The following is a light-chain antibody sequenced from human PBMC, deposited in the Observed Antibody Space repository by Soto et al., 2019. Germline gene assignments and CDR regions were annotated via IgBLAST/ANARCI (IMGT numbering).Light chain of an antibody. CDR1: SSDVGGYNY. J-gene: IGLJ1*01. CDR3: SSYTSSSLYV. CDR2: DVS. Sequence: QSALTQPAPVSGSPGQSITISCTGTSSDVGGYNYVSWYQQHPGKAPKLMIYDVSNRPSGVSNRFSGSKSGNTASLTISGLQAEDEAAYYCSSYTSSSLYVFGTGTKVTVL. V-gene: IGLV2-14*03.